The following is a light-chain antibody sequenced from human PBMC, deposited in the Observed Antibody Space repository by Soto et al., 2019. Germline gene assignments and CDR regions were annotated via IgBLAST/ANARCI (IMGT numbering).Light chain of an antibody. CDR3: QQYGSSPRT. V-gene: IGKV3-20*01. Sequence: DIVLTQSPVTLSLYPGERATLSCRASQSVTSTYLAWYQQKPGQAPRLLIYGASSRAIGIPDRFSGSVSGSDFILTINRLEPEDFAVYYCQQYGSSPRTFGQGTKVDI. CDR1: QSVTSTY. CDR2: GAS. J-gene: IGKJ1*01.